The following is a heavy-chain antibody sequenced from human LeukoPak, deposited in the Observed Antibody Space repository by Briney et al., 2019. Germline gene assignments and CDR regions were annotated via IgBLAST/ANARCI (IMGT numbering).Heavy chain of an antibody. CDR1: GFTFSSCA. V-gene: IGHV3-30*03. J-gene: IGHJ4*02. Sequence: PGRSLRLSCAASGFTFSSCAMHWVRRAPGKGLEWVAVVSYDESIKFYGDSVKGRFTISRDNSKSTLALQMTSLRVDDTAVYYCERDPSEYEYNRGWYRDFWGQGSQVIVSS. CDR3: ERDPSEYEYNRGWYRDF. D-gene: IGHD6-19*01. CDR2: VSYDESIK.